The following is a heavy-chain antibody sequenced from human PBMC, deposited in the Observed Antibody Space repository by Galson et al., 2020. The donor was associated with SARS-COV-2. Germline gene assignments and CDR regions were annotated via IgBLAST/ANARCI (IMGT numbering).Heavy chain of an antibody. CDR1: GFTFSNAW. CDR3: AIRFGGLGYMDV. D-gene: IGHD3-10*01. V-gene: IGHV3-15*01. Sequence: GESLKISCAVSGFTFSNAWMIWVRQAPGKGLEWVGRIKRRIDGETTDYVASVKGRFIIPRDDLKNTLYLHMNGLKTEDTGVYYCAIRFGGLGYMDVWGKGTTVTVSS. J-gene: IGHJ6*03. CDR2: IKRRIDGETT.